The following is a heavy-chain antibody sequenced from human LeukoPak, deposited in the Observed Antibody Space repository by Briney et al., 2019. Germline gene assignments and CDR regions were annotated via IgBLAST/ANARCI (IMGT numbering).Heavy chain of an antibody. CDR2: INHSGST. V-gene: IGHV4-34*01. J-gene: IGHJ6*03. Sequence: PSETLSLTCAVYGGSFSGYYWSWIRQPPGKGLEWIGEINHSGSTNYNPSLKSRVTISVDTSKNQFSLKLSSVTAADTAVYYCARGAPYSSSWFDNYYYYYYMDVWGKGTTVTVSS. CDR3: ARGAPYSSSWFDNYYYYYYMDV. D-gene: IGHD6-13*01. CDR1: GGSFSGYY.